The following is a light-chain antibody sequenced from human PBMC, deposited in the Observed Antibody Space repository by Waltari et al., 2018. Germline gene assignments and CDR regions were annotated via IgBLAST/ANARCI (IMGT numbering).Light chain of an antibody. J-gene: IGLJ3*02. CDR3: LSRDTTSTRV. Sequence: SSELTQDPAVSVALGQTVSITCQGDSLRRYYASWYQQRTGQAPILILYGQDNRPSGIPDRFSASTSGNTASLTITGAQAEDEADYYCLSRDTTSTRVFGGGTRLTV. V-gene: IGLV3-19*01. CDR2: GQD. CDR1: SLRRYY.